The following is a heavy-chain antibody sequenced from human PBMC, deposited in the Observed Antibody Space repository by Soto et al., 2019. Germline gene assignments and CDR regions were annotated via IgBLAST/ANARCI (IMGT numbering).Heavy chain of an antibody. CDR3: AHRVVWRPFDWSLGWFDR. CDR1: GFSLSTSGVG. D-gene: IGHD3-9*01. Sequence: QITLKESGPPLVKPTQTLTLTCTFSGFSLSTSGVGVGWIRQPPGKALEWHALIYWDNDKRYSPSLSSRLTITKDTSKKQVVLTMTNTDPMDTGSYYCAHRVVWRPFDWSLGWFDRWGQGTPVTVSS. V-gene: IGHV2-5*02. J-gene: IGHJ5*02. CDR2: IYWDNDK.